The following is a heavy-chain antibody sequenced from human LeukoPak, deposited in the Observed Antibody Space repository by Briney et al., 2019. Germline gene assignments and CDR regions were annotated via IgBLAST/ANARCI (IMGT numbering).Heavy chain of an antibody. Sequence: SETLSLTCTVSGGSISSGDYYWSWIRQPPEKGLEWIGYIYYSGSTYYNPSLKSRVTISVDTSKNQFSLKLSSVTAADTAVYYCARVFTSSSWYHYYYGMDVWGQGTTVTVSS. J-gene: IGHJ6*02. CDR3: ARVFTSSSWYHYYYGMDV. D-gene: IGHD6-13*01. CDR1: GGSISSGDYY. V-gene: IGHV4-30-4*01. CDR2: IYYSGST.